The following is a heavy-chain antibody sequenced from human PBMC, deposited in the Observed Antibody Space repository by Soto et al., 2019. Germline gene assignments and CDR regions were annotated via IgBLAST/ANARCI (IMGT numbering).Heavy chain of an antibody. J-gene: IGHJ5*02. D-gene: IGHD5-18*01. Sequence: QVQLQESGPGLVKPSQTLSLTCIVSGDSVGSDKYHWTWIRQLPGKGLGYIGYFYNSRTTFYYPSLKRRFTISPGPSENQFSLHVRSVTAADTAVYYCARGIDGYRFDPWGQGTLVTVSS. CDR1: GDSVGSDKYH. CDR2: FYNSRTT. CDR3: ARGIDGYRFDP. V-gene: IGHV4-31*03.